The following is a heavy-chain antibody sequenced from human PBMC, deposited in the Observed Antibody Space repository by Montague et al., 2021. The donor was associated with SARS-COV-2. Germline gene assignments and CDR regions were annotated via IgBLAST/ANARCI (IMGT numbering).Heavy chain of an antibody. CDR3: ARLGLQCLGGHCLDD. D-gene: IGHD5-24*01. CDR2: IYYSGST. CDR1: GGSISSYY. Sequence: SETLSLTCTVSGGSISSYYWSWIRQPPGKGLEWIGYIYYSGSTNSNPSLKRRVTTSVDTSKNQFSLKLSSVSAADTAVYYCARLGLQCLGGHCLDDWGQGTLVTVSS. V-gene: IGHV4-59*08. J-gene: IGHJ4*02.